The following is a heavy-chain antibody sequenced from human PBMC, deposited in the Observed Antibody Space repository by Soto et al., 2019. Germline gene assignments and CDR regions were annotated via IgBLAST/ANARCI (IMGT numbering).Heavy chain of an antibody. CDR3: ARERREPLVAAHAFDI. CDR2: ISAYNGNT. Sequence: PVKVSCEASGYTFTSYGIRWVRQAPGQGLEWMGWISAYNGNTNYAQKHQGRVTMTTDTSTSTAYKERRSLRSDDTAVYYCARERREPLVAAHAFDIWGQGTMVTVSS. J-gene: IGHJ3*02. D-gene: IGHD1-26*01. V-gene: IGHV1-18*01. CDR1: GYTFTSYG.